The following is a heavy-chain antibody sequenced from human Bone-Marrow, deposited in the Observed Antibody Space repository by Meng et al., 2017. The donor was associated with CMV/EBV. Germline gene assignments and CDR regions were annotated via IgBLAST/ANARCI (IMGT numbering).Heavy chain of an antibody. Sequence: QLQQGAEGLLKPSETLSLTCAVYGGSFSGYYWSWIRQPPGKGLEWIGEINHSGSTNYNPSLKSRVTISVDTSKNQFSLKLSSVTAADTAVYYCARGRTAAGATTTTFDYWGQGTLVTVSS. CDR2: INHSGST. CDR1: GGSFSGYY. CDR3: ARGRTAAGATTTTFDY. J-gene: IGHJ4*02. V-gene: IGHV4-34*01. D-gene: IGHD6-13*01.